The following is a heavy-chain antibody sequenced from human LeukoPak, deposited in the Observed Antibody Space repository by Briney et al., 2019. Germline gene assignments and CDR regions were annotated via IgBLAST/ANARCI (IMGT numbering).Heavy chain of an antibody. V-gene: IGHV4-31*03. D-gene: IGHD6-13*01. J-gene: IGHJ6*02. Sequence: SQTLSLTCTVSGGSISSGSYYWSWIRQPPGTGLEWIGNIYYSGSTHYNPSLKSRVTISVDTSKNQFSLKLSSVTAADTAVYHCARNGQSAGYYYYGLDVWGQGTTVTVSS. CDR1: GGSISSGSYY. CDR2: IYYSGST. CDR3: ARNGQSAGYYYYGLDV.